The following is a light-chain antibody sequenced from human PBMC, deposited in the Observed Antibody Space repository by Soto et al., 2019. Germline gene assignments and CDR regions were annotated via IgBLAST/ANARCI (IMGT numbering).Light chain of an antibody. CDR2: DVS. CDR1: QYIRGA. V-gene: IGKV1-13*02. CDR3: QQFNSYPIT. Sequence: AIQLTQSPSSLSASVGDRVTITCRASQYIRGALAWYQQKPGKAPKILIYDVSILESGVPSRFSGSSSGTDFTLTISSLQPGDFATYYCQQFNSYPITFGQGTRLEIK. J-gene: IGKJ5*01.